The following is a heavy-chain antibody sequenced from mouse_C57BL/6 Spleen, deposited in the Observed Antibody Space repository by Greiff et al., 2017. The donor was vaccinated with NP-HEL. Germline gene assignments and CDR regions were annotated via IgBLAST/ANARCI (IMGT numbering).Heavy chain of an antibody. Sequence: EVKLMESEGGLVQPGSSMKLSCTASGFTFSDYYMAWVRQVPEKGLEWVANINYDGSSTYYLDSLKSRFIISRDNAKNILYLQMSSLKSEDTATYYCARDRYGSSYGWYFDVWGTGTTVTVSS. J-gene: IGHJ1*03. D-gene: IGHD1-1*01. CDR1: GFTFSDYY. CDR2: INYDGSST. V-gene: IGHV5-16*01. CDR3: ARDRYGSSYGWYFDV.